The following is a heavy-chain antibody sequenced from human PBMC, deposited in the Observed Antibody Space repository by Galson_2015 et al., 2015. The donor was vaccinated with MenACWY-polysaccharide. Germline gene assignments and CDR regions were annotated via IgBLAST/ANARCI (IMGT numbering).Heavy chain of an antibody. CDR3: ARAPSWSGFVGFDY. J-gene: IGHJ3*01. Sequence: SLRLSCAASGFPFSDSWMTWIRQAPGKGLEWVATIKQSGSEKYYVDSVEGRFTVSRDNAKNSLYLQMNSLRAEDTAVYYCARAPSWSGFVGFDYWGQGTMVTVSS. CDR1: GFPFSDSW. CDR2: IKQSGSEK. D-gene: IGHD3-3*01. V-gene: IGHV3-7*01.